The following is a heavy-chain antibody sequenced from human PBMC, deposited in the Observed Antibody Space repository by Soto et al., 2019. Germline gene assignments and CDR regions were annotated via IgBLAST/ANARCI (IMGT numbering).Heavy chain of an antibody. Sequence: GESLRISWAASGFNFNSYGMCWVRQAPGKGLEWVAGISYAGSNQYYADSVKSRFTISRDNAKNSLYLQMNSLRDENKEVYKYEMGATPRTWFDPWGQGIPVTVTS. V-gene: IGHV3-30*04. D-gene: IGHD1-26*01. J-gene: IGHJ5*02. CDR2: ISYAGSNQ. CDR1: GFNFNSYG. CDR3: EMGATPRTWFDP.